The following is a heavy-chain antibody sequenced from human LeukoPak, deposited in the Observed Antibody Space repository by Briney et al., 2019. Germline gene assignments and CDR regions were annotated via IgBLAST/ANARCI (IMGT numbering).Heavy chain of an antibody. Sequence: SVKVSCKASGGTFSSYAISWVRQAPGQGLEWMGGIIPIFGTANYAQKFQGRVTITADESTSTAYMELSSLRSEDTAMYYCARGIFGVVPNSLDYWGQGTLVTVSS. V-gene: IGHV1-69*01. CDR2: IIPIFGTA. CDR1: GGTFSSYA. J-gene: IGHJ4*02. CDR3: ARGIFGVVPNSLDY. D-gene: IGHD3-3*01.